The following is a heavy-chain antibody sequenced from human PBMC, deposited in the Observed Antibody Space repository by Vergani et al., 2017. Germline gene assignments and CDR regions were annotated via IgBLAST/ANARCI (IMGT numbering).Heavy chain of an antibody. CDR1: GDRVSNKSAG. CDR2: TYFMSKWYN. Sequence: QVQLHQSGPGLVKPSQTLPLTCATSGDRVSNKSAGWNWIRQSPSRGLEWLGRTYFMSKWYNDYAASVKSRMTINSDTSKDLFSLQLQSVTPEDTAVYYCAREDISLTVEGANYMDSWGKGTTVAVSS. V-gene: IGHV6-1*01. J-gene: IGHJ6*03. CDR3: AREDISLTVEGANYMDS. D-gene: IGHD3-22*01.